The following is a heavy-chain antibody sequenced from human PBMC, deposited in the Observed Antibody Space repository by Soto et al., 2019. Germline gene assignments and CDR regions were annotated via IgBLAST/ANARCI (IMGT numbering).Heavy chain of an antibody. CDR2: IIPIFGTT. CDR3: ARDYYDSSGYPGY. CDR1: GGTFRSYG. J-gene: IGHJ4*02. D-gene: IGHD3-22*01. Sequence: QVQLVQSGAEVKKPGSSVKVSCEASGGTFRSYGITWVRQAPGQGLEWMGGIIPIFGTTNYAQKFQGRVTITADESTNIAYMELSSLRSEDTAVYYCARDYYDSSGYPGYWGQGTLVTVYS. V-gene: IGHV1-69*01.